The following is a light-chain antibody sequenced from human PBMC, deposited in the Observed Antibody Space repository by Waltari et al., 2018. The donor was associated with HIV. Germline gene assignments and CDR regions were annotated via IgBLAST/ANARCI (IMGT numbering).Light chain of an antibody. CDR2: YVK. J-gene: IGLJ2*01. CDR1: TDMLGVITTS. Sequence: ALTQPPSLSGSPGQSLSTPFTATDMLGVITTSLSSYQQQPGKEPRLIMIYVKHRWSTIADRFSGCTSGNTASLLISGLKSEDEALYFCAGYVGGFVFPRLGGGTKLTVL. CDR3: AGYVGGFVFPR. V-gene: IGLV2-11*01.